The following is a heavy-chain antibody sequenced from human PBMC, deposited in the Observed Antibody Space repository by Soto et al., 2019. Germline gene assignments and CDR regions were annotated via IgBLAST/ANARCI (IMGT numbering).Heavy chain of an antibody. D-gene: IGHD4-17*01. V-gene: IGHV3-72*01. CDR3: ATTYGDFRDFQN. CDR2: IRNRANSYST. CDR1: GFTFSDHY. Sequence: EVQLVESGGGLVQPGGSLRLSCAASGFTFSDHYMDWVRQAPGKGLEWVGRIRNRANSYSTEYAASVKGRFTISRXGTKNSLYLQMNSLKTEDTAVYYCATTYGDFRDFQNWGQGTLVIVSS. J-gene: IGHJ1*01.